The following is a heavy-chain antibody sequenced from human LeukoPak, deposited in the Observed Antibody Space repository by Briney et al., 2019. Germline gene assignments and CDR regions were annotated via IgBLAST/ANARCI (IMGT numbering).Heavy chain of an antibody. CDR2: INPNSGGT. Sequence: ASVKVSCKASGYTFTGYYMHWVRQAPGQGLEWMGWINPNSGGTNYAQKFQGWVTMTRDTSISTAYMELSRLRSDDTAVYYCARVGRDGYNTILDYYYYGMDVWGQGTTVTVSS. V-gene: IGHV1-2*04. D-gene: IGHD5-24*01. CDR1: GYTFTGYY. CDR3: ARVGRDGYNTILDYYYYGMDV. J-gene: IGHJ6*02.